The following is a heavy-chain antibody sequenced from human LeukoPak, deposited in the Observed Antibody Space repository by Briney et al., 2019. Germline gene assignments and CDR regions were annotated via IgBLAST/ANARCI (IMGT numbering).Heavy chain of an antibody. CDR1: GYTFTSYY. Sequence: ASVKVSCKASGYTFTSYYMHWVRQAPGQGLEWMGIINPSGGSTSYAQKFQGRVTMTRDTSTSTVYMELSSLRSEDTAVYYCARDLFRVGATTATNDYWGQGTLVTVSS. CDR2: INPSGGST. V-gene: IGHV1-46*01. CDR3: ARDLFRVGATTATNDY. D-gene: IGHD1-26*01. J-gene: IGHJ4*02.